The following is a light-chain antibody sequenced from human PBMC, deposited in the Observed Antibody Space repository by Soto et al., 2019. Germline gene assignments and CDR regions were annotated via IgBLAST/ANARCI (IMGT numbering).Light chain of an antibody. Sequence: QSALTQPASVSGSPGQSITISCTGTTNDVGDYNYVAWYQQHSGKVPRLMIYEVSNRPPGVSYRFSGSKSDNTASLTISGLQAEDEADYYCSSYTSSSTYVFGTGTKLTVL. CDR1: TNDVGDYNY. CDR2: EVS. J-gene: IGLJ1*01. V-gene: IGLV2-14*01. CDR3: SSYTSSSTYV.